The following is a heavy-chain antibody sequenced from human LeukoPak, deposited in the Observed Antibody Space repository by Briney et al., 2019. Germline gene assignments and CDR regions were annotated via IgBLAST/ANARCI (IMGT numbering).Heavy chain of an antibody. CDR2: IKEDGSEK. CDR3: ASGRQLGY. V-gene: IGHV3-7*01. J-gene: IGHJ4*02. D-gene: IGHD6-13*01. CDR1: GFTFSSYW. Sequence: GGSLRLSCAASGFTFSSYWMSWVRQAPGKGLEWVAIIKEDGSEKYYVDSVKGRFTISRDNARDSLYLQMNSLRAEDTAVYYCASGRQLGYWGQGTLVTVSS.